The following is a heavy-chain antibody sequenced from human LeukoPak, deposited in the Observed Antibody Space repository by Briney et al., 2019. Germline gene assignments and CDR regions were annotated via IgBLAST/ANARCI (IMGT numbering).Heavy chain of an antibody. V-gene: IGHV3-74*01. D-gene: IGHD5-24*01. CDR2: FDSDGSRI. CDR1: GFTFSSYW. Sequence: GGSLRLSCAASGFTFSSYWMHWVRQAPGKGLVWVSRFDSDGSRISHGDFVRGRFTISRDNAKNTLYLQMNSLRAEDTAVYYCAGGRDRSSLYFDSWGQGTLVTVSS. CDR3: AGGRDRSSLYFDS. J-gene: IGHJ4*02.